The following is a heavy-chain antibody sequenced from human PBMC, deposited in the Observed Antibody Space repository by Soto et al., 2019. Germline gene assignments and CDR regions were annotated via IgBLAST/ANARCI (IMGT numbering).Heavy chain of an antibody. CDR1: GGFFIGYY. Sequence: SETLSVTCAVYGGFFIGYYWSWSRQPPGKGLEWIGEINHSGSTNYNPSLKSRVTISVDTSKNQFSLKLSSVTAADTAVYYCARWGYCSSTSCFHPRSSTTKNYYMDVWGHGTTVTVSS. CDR3: ARWGYCSSTSCFHPRSSTTKNYYMDV. CDR2: INHSGST. V-gene: IGHV4-34*01. D-gene: IGHD2-2*01. J-gene: IGHJ6*03.